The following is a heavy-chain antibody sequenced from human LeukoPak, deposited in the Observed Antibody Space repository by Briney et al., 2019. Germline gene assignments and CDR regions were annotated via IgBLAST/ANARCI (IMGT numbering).Heavy chain of an antibody. D-gene: IGHD3-10*01. CDR1: GFSFSSYA. Sequence: GGSLRLSCAASGFSFSSYAMSWVRQAPGKGLEWVSAISGSGGSTYYADSVKGRFTISRDNSKNTLYLQMNSLRAEDTAVYYCAKHPRITMVRGVIFPDYWGQGTLVTVSS. CDR2: ISGSGGST. V-gene: IGHV3-23*01. CDR3: AKHPRITMVRGVIFPDY. J-gene: IGHJ4*02.